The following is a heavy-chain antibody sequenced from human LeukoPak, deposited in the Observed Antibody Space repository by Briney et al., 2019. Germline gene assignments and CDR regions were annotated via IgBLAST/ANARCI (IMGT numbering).Heavy chain of an antibody. Sequence: SETLSLTCTVSAGSISSYYWSWIRQPPEKGREWIGYIYYSGSTNYNPSLKSRATISVDTSKNQFSLKLSSVTAADTAVYYCARAYDFWFDPWGQGTLVTVSS. CDR3: ARAYDFWFDP. CDR1: AGSISSYY. J-gene: IGHJ5*02. D-gene: IGHD1-1*01. V-gene: IGHV4-59*01. CDR2: IYYSGST.